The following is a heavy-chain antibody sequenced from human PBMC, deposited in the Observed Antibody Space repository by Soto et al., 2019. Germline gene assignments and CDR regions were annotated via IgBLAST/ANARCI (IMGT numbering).Heavy chain of an antibody. V-gene: IGHV3-23*01. Sequence: GGSLRLSCAASGFTFTNYAMTWARQAPGKGLEWVSSLLRSGSTAYYADSVKGRFTISSDISANSLYLQMDSLRAEDTAVYYCAKDAVSGDGIWLLDSWGQGTVVTVSS. CDR1: GFTFTNYA. D-gene: IGHD4-17*01. CDR2: LLRSGSTA. J-gene: IGHJ4*02. CDR3: AKDAVSGDGIWLLDS.